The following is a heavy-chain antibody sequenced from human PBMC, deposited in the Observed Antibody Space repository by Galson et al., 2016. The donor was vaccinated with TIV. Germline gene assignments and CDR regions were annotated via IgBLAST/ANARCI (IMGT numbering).Heavy chain of an antibody. Sequence: SLRLSCAASGFTFSTFWMSWVRQAPGKGLEWVANIKQDGSDKNYVDSVKGRFTISRDHTKHLVFLQMSSLRAEDTAVYYCVRDWDDYGHHSSFDSWGQGTQVTVAS. V-gene: IGHV3-7*01. CDR3: VRDWDDYGHHSSFDS. CDR1: GFTFSTFW. J-gene: IGHJ4*02. CDR2: IKQDGSDK. D-gene: IGHD4-17*01.